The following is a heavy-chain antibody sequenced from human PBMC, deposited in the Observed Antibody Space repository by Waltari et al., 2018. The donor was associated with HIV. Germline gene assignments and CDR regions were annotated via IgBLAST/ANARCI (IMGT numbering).Heavy chain of an antibody. D-gene: IGHD2-15*01. CDR3: ARDRQFAFDY. Sequence: EVQLVESGGGLVQPGGSLRLSCPASGFTFSSYSVNWVRQAPGKGLEWVSYISSSGSALYYADSVKGRFSISRDNAKNSLYLQLNSLRGEDTAVYYCARDRQFAFDYWGQGTLVTVSS. CDR2: ISSSGSAL. CDR1: GFTFSSYS. V-gene: IGHV3-48*01. J-gene: IGHJ4*02.